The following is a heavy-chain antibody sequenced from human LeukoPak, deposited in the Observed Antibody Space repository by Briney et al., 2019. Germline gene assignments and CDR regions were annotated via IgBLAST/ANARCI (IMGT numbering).Heavy chain of an antibody. CDR1: GGSFSGYY. D-gene: IGHD4-17*01. CDR2: INHSGST. Sequence: PSETLSLTCAVYGGSFSGYYWSWIRQPPGKGLEWIGEINHSGSTNYNPSLKSRVTISVDTSKNQFSLKLSSVTAADTAVYYCAGRGPIGPTTVTPNANIDYWGQGTLVTVSS. J-gene: IGHJ4*02. CDR3: AGRGPIGPTTVTPNANIDY. V-gene: IGHV4-34*01.